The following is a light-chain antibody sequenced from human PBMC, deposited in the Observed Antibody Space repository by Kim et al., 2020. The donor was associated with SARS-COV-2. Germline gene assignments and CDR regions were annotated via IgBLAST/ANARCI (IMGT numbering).Light chain of an antibody. V-gene: IGLV3-1*01. CDR1: KWGEKF. CDR3: QTWDSITVV. J-gene: IGLJ2*01. Sequence: SVSPGQTASITCSGDKWGEKFACWYHQKPGQSPVLVIYQDTKRPSGIPERFSGSNSGNTATLTISGTQAMDEADYYCQTWDSITVVFGGGTQLTVL. CDR2: QDT.